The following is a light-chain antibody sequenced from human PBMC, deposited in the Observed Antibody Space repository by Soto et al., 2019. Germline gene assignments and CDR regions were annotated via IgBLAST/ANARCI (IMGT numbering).Light chain of an antibody. V-gene: IGKV3-20*01. CDR1: QSVKNNY. Sequence: EIVLKQSPDTLSLSPGEIATLSCRASQSVKNNYLAWYQQKPGQAPRFLIYDASSRATGIPDRFSGSGSGTDFTLTISRLEPEDFAVYYCQQYGSTPLTFGGGTKVDIK. J-gene: IGKJ4*01. CDR3: QQYGSTPLT. CDR2: DAS.